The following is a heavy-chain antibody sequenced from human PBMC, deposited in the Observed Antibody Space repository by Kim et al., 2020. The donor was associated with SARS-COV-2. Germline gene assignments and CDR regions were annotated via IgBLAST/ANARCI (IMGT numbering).Heavy chain of an antibody. V-gene: IGHV3-30*18. CDR1: GFTFSSYG. CDR2: ISYDGSNK. D-gene: IGHD6-13*01. J-gene: IGHJ6*02. Sequence: GGSLRLSCAASGFTFSSYGMHWVRQAPGKGLEWVAVISYDGSNKYYADSVKGRFTISRDNSKNTLYLQMNSLRAEDTAVYYCAKYGQQLVSYYYYYGMDVWGQGTTLTVSS. CDR3: AKYGQQLVSYYYYYGMDV.